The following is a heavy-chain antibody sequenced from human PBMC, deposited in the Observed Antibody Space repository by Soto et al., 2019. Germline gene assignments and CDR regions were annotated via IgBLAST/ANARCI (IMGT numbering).Heavy chain of an antibody. Sequence: EVQLLESGGGLAQPGGSLRHSCVASGFTFSSYVMTWVRQAPGKGLEWVSGIQGSGEGTWYAESVKGRFAISRDNSKNTLYLQMNSLRVEDTAKYYCARYCGAAACYSGFDYWGQGTLLTVSS. V-gene: IGHV3-23*01. D-gene: IGHD2-15*01. CDR1: GFTFSSYV. CDR3: ARYCGAAACYSGFDY. CDR2: IQGSGEGT. J-gene: IGHJ4*02.